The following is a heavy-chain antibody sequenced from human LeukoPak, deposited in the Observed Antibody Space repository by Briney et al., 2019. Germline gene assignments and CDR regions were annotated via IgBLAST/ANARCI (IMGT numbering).Heavy chain of an antibody. V-gene: IGHV3-23*01. Sequence: GGSLGLSCAASGFTFTSYAMSWVRQAPGKGLEWVSAMTGSGGSTYYADSVKGRFTISRDNSKNTLFLQMNSLRAEDTAVYYCAKSPTLSSGSYRLDYWGQGTLVTVSS. D-gene: IGHD1-26*01. J-gene: IGHJ4*02. CDR1: GFTFTSYA. CDR2: MTGSGGST. CDR3: AKSPTLSSGSYRLDY.